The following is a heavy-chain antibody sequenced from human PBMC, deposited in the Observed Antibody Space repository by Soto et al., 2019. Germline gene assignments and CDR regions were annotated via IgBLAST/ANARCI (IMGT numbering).Heavy chain of an antibody. CDR2: TYYRSKWYS. Sequence: LSQTLSLTCVISGDSVSSSSAAWNWIRPSPSRGLEWLGRTYYRSKWYSEYAVSVQSRITINPDTSKNQFSLRLNSVTPEDTAMYYCARDLSGSGSSFFDYWGQGTLVTVSS. CDR3: ARDLSGSGSSFFDY. V-gene: IGHV6-1*01. J-gene: IGHJ4*02. CDR1: GDSVSSSSAA. D-gene: IGHD6-19*01.